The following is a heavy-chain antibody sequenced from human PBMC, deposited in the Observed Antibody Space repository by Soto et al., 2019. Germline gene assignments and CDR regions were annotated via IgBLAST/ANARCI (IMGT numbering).Heavy chain of an antibody. CDR1: GHTFTRYY. Sequence: ASVKVSCKASGHTFTRYYMHWVLQAPGQGREWMGWINLKSGGTGFGQKFQGRVTMTRDTSISTAYMELSSLRSDDTAVYYCASLMYFSDSSGFPPYYNFDYWGQGTPVTVSS. CDR3: ASLMYFSDSSGFPPYYNFDY. D-gene: IGHD3-22*01. V-gene: IGHV1-2*02. J-gene: IGHJ4*02. CDR2: INLKSGGT.